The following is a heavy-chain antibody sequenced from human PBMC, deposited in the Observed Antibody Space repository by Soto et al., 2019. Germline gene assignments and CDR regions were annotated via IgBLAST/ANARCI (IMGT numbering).Heavy chain of an antibody. CDR2: ISCSGGST. CDR3: TIYEDRTTGSVGYFCY. D-gene: IGHD1-1*01. Sequence: GYLSLSCAASGFTLSRYALSWFRQAPLHVLEWVSAISCSGGSTYYADSLKGRVTISRDNSKNTLYLQMNSLRAEDTAVYYCTIYEDRTTGSVGYFCYRGQG. CDR1: GFTLSRYA. V-gene: IGHV3-23*01. J-gene: IGHJ4*01.